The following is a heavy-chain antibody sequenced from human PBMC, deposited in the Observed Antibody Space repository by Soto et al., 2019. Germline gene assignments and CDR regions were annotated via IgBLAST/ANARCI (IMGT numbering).Heavy chain of an antibody. D-gene: IGHD4-17*01. Sequence: EVQLVESGGGLVRPGESLRLSCAASGFTFSSYGMNWVRQAPGKGLEWVSSISSSIDYIDYADSVKGRFTISRDNAKNSLYPQMNSLRAEDAGVYYCARDYGDYRIDYWGQGTLVTVSS. CDR1: GFTFSSYG. V-gene: IGHV3-21*02. CDR2: ISSSIDYI. CDR3: ARDYGDYRIDY. J-gene: IGHJ4*02.